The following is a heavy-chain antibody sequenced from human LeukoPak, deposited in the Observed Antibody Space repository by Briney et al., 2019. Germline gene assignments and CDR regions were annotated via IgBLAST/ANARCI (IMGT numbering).Heavy chain of an antibody. Sequence: GGSLRLSCAASGFTFSNAWMSWVRQAPGKGLEWVGRIKSKTDGGTTDYAAPVKGRFTISRDDSKNTLYLQMNSLKTEDTAVYYCTTGRWELGPLGPFDIWGQGTMVTVSS. J-gene: IGHJ3*02. D-gene: IGHD1-26*01. CDR3: TTGRWELGPLGPFDI. CDR1: GFTFSNAW. V-gene: IGHV3-15*01. CDR2: IKSKTDGGTT.